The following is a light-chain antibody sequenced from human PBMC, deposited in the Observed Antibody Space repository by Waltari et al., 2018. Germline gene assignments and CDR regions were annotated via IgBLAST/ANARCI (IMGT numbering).Light chain of an antibody. Sequence: AIRMTQSPSSLSASPGDKITITCRASQEFSSYFCWYQQKPGKAPKLLVYAATSLQTGVPSRFSASGSGTDFSLTISNLQSEDFAIYHCQQYYSYPRTFGQGTKVEVK. J-gene: IGKJ1*01. CDR3: QQYYSYPRT. CDR1: QEFSSY. V-gene: IGKV1-8*01. CDR2: AAT.